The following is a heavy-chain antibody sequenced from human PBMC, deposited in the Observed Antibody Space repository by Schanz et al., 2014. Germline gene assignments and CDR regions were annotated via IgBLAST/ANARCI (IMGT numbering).Heavy chain of an antibody. Sequence: EVQLVESGGGLVQPGGSLRLSCAASGFTFSSYWMHWVRQAPGKGLEWVSAISGDHRNTFYADSVKGRFTISRDNSKNTLYLQMNSLRAEDTAIYYCAKDAPYPFDLWGRGTLITVSS. CDR2: ISGDHRNT. CDR1: GFTFSSYW. CDR3: AKDAPYPFDL. J-gene: IGHJ2*01. V-gene: IGHV3-23*04.